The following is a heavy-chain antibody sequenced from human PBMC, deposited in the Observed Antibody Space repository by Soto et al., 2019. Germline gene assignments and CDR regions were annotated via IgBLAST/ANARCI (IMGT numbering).Heavy chain of an antibody. D-gene: IGHD3-3*01. CDR3: ARGVYDFWSGHPKGLDY. Sequence: EVQLVESGGGLVQPGGALKLSCAASGFTFSGSAMHWVRQASGKGLGWVGGIRNKANNYATAYAVSVKGRFTISRDDSRNTAYLQMNSLKTEDTAVYYCARGVYDFWSGHPKGLDYWGQGTVVTVSS. CDR2: IRNKANNYAT. CDR1: GFTFSGSA. J-gene: IGHJ4*02. V-gene: IGHV3-73*02.